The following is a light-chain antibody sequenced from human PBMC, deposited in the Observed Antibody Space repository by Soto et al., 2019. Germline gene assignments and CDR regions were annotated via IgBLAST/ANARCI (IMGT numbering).Light chain of an antibody. CDR3: QQRDSTPLT. Sequence: DIQMTQSPTSLSASVGDRVTITCRASQSISSYLNWYQQKPGKAPKLLIYAGSSLQSGVPSRFSGSGSGTDFTLTISSLQPEDFATYCCQQRDSTPLTFGGGTKVEI. CDR2: AGS. V-gene: IGKV1-39*01. J-gene: IGKJ4*01. CDR1: QSISSY.